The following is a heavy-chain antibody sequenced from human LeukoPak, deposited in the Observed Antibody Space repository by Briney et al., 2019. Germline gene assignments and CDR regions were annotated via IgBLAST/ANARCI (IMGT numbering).Heavy chain of an antibody. CDR1: GSSISSYY. V-gene: IGHV4-59*08. CDR2: IYYSGST. CDR3: ARQAWTYYYDSSGYYFDY. D-gene: IGHD3-22*01. J-gene: IGHJ4*02. Sequence: PSETLSLTCTVSGSSISSYYWSWIRQPPGKGLEWIGYIYYSGSTNYNPSLKSRVTISVDTSKNQFSLKLSSVTAADTAVYYCARQAWTYYYDSSGYYFDYWGQGTLVTVSS.